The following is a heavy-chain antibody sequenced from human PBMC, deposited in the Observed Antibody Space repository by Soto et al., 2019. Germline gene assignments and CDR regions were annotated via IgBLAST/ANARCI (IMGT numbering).Heavy chain of an antibody. Sequence: PSETLSLTCTVAGDSIRSSTYYWGWVRQPPGKGLEWIGCIYYTGNTYFNPSLKSRVTISVDTSKNQFSLNLNSVTAADTAVYYCVSNYGSGRPPYFYYGMDVWGQGTTVTVSS. V-gene: IGHV4-39*01. J-gene: IGHJ6*02. CDR2: IYYTGNT. CDR3: VSNYGSGRPPYFYYGMDV. CDR1: GDSIRSSTYY. D-gene: IGHD3-10*01.